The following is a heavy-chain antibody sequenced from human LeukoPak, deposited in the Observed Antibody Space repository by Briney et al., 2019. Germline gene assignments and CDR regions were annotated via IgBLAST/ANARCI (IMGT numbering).Heavy chain of an antibody. D-gene: IGHD3-16*02. CDR3: ARDRVHYDYVWGSYRFFDY. J-gene: IGHJ4*02. V-gene: IGHV4-59*01. CDR2: IYYSGST. CDR1: GGSISSYY. Sequence: PSETLSLTCTVSGGSISSYYWSWIRQPPGKGLEWIGYIYYSGSTNYNPSLKSRVTISVDTSKNQFSLKLSSVTAADTAVYYCARDRVHYDYVWGSYRFFDYWGQGTLVTFSS.